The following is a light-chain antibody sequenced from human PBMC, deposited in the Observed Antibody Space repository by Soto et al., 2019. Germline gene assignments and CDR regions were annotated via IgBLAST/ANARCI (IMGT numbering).Light chain of an antibody. CDR2: GAS. V-gene: IGKV3-20*01. CDR1: QSISSSY. Sequence: ENVFTPTPRPLSFSPRERATLSCRSSQSISSSYLAWYQQKPGPAPRLLTYGASSRATGIPDRFSGSGSGTDCTLTINRLEPEDFAVYYCQQYDSSPRTLGQGTKVDIK. J-gene: IGKJ1*01. CDR3: QQYDSSPRT.